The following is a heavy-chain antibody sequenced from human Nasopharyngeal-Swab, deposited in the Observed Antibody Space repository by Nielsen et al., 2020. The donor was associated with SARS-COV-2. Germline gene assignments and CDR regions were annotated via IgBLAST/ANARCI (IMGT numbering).Heavy chain of an antibody. CDR3: ARDGKIIAARPYYYYYMDV. CDR1: GYTFTSYG. J-gene: IGHJ6*03. CDR2: ISAYNGNT. Sequence: ASVKVSCKASGYTFTSYGISWVRQAPGQGLEWMGWISAYNGNTNYAQKLQGRVTMTRDTSTSTVYMELSSLRSEDTAVYYCARDGKIIAARPYYYYYMDVWGKGTTVTVSS. D-gene: IGHD6-6*01. V-gene: IGHV1-18*01.